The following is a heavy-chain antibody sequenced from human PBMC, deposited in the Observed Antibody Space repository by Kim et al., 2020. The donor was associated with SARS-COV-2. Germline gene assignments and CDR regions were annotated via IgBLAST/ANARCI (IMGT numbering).Heavy chain of an antibody. CDR3: VRDPNYYDSSGYSP. D-gene: IGHD3-22*01. Sequence: YADAVKGRFTVSRDNSKNTLFLQMNSLRAEDTAVYYCVRDPNYYDSSGYSPWGQGALVTVSS. J-gene: IGHJ5*02. V-gene: IGHV3-33*01.